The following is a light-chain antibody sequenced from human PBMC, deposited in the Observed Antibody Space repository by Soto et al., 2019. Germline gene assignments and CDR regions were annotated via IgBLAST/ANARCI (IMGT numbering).Light chain of an antibody. CDR1: SSDVGGYNY. CDR3: GSYTSSRSYV. V-gene: IGLV2-14*01. CDR2: DVS. J-gene: IGLJ1*01. Sequence: QSVLTQPASVSGSPGQSITISCTGTSSDVGGYNYVSWYQQHPGKAPKLMIYDVSNRPSGVSNRFSGSKSGNTASLTSSGLQAEDEAGYYCGSYTSSRSYVFGAGAKVAVL.